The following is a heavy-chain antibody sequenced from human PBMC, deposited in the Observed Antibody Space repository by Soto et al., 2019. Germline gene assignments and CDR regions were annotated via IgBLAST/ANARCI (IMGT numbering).Heavy chain of an antibody. CDR3: AKDLYVDSGTYRIFDY. V-gene: IGHV3-30*18. Sequence: PGGSLRLSCAASGFTFSSYGMHWVRQAPGKGLEWVAVISYDGSDEYYADSVKGRFTISRDNSKNTLYLQMNSLRGEDTAVYYCAKDLYVDSGTYRIFDYWGQGSLVTVSS. D-gene: IGHD1-26*01. CDR1: GFTFSSYG. J-gene: IGHJ4*02. CDR2: ISYDGSDE.